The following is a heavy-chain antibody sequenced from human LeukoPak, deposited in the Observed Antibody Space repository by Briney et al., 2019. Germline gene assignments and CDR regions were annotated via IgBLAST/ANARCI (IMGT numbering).Heavy chain of an antibody. J-gene: IGHJ4*02. CDR1: GFTFSSYA. CDR3: ARGGYYDFWSGTFDY. CDR2: ISSNGGST. V-gene: IGHV3-64*01. D-gene: IGHD3-3*01. Sequence: GGSLRLSCAASGFTFSSYAMHWVRQAPGKGLEYVSRISSNGGSTYYANSVKGRFTISRDNSKNTLYLQVGSLRAADMAVYYCARGGYYDFWSGTFDYWGQGTLVTVSS.